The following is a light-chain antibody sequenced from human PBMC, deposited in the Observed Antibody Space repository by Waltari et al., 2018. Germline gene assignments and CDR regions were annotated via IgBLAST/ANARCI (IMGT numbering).Light chain of an antibody. V-gene: IGLV2-14*03. CDR3: SSYISSPPNVV. CDR1: SSDIGGYNS. J-gene: IGLJ3*02. Sequence: QSALTQPASVSGSPGQSISISCTGISSDIGGYNSVSWYQHHPGKAPTLLIYDVFNRPSGVSNRFSGSKSGNAASLAISGLQVEDEAVYYCSSYISSPPNVVFGEGTKLTVL. CDR2: DVF.